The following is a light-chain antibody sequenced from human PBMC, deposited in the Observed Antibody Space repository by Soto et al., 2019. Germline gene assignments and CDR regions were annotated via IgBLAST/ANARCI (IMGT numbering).Light chain of an antibody. J-gene: IGKJ5*01. Sequence: EIVMTQSPATLSVSPGEGATVSFRASQSIDTNLAWYQQKPGQAPRLLIYGASTRATGIPARFSGSGSGTEFTLTISSLQSEDFEVYYCQQYNNWPITFGQGTRLEIK. CDR1: QSIDTN. CDR2: GAS. V-gene: IGKV3-15*01. CDR3: QQYNNWPIT.